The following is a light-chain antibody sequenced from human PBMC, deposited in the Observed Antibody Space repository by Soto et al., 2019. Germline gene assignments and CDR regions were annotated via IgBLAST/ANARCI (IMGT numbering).Light chain of an antibody. V-gene: IGKV2-28*01. CDR3: MQALQSPLP. CDR2: LGS. J-gene: IGKJ4*01. Sequence: DIVMTQSPLSLPVTPGEPASISCRSSQSLLHSNGYNYLDWYLQKPGQSPQLLIYLGSNRASGVPDRVTGSGSGTDFTLKISRVEAEDVGVYYCMQALQSPLPFGGGNKVEIK. CDR1: QSLLHSNGYNY.